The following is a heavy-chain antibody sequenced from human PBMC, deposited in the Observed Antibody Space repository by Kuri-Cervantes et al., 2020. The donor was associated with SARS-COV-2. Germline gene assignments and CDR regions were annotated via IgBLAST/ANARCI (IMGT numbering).Heavy chain of an antibody. D-gene: IGHD6-19*01. CDR2: IYSGGST. Sequence: GESLKISCAASGFTVSSNYMSWVRQAPGKGLEWVSVIYSGGSTYYADSVKGRFTISRDNSKNTLYLQMNSLRAEDTAVYYCARDLVVSSGWDYYMDVWGKGTTVTVSS. CDR1: GFTVSSNY. CDR3: ARDLVVSSGWDYYMDV. J-gene: IGHJ6*03. V-gene: IGHV3-53*01.